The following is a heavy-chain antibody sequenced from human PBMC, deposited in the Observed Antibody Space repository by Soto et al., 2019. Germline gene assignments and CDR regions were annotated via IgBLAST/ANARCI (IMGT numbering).Heavy chain of an antibody. D-gene: IGHD6-19*01. CDR2: IWYDGSNK. V-gene: IGHV3-33*01. J-gene: IGHJ4*02. CDR3: ARDCAGYSSGWYQRGGFDY. CDR1: GFTFSSYG. Sequence: QVQLVESGGGVVQPGRSLRLSCAASGFTFSSYGMHWVRQAPGKGLEWVAVIWYDGSNKYYADSVKGRFTTSRDNSKNTLYLQMNRLGAEDTAVYYCARDCAGYSSGWYQRGGFDYWGQGTLVTVS.